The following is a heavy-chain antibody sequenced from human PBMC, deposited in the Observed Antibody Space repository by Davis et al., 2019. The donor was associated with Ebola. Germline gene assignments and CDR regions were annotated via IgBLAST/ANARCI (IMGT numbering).Heavy chain of an antibody. D-gene: IGHD6-19*01. Sequence: GESLKISCAASGFTFSSYSMNWVRRAPGKGLEWVSYISSRSRTIYYADSVKGRFTISRDNAKNSLYLQMNSLRDEDTAVYYCARGGSSGWYRGFDYWGQGTLVTVSS. V-gene: IGHV3-48*02. CDR3: ARGGSSGWYRGFDY. CDR2: ISSRSRTI. CDR1: GFTFSSYS. J-gene: IGHJ4*02.